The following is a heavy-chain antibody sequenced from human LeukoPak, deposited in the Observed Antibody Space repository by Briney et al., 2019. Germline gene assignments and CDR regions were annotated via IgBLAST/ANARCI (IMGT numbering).Heavy chain of an antibody. D-gene: IGHD1-26*01. CDR3: ARDSRTVGAAPMDY. CDR1: GFTFNSYW. Sequence: GGSLRLSCAASGFTFNSYWMNWVRQAPGKGLVWVSRINTVGSSTDYADSVKGRFTISRDNAKNTLYLQMNSLRAEDTAVYYCARDSRTVGAAPMDYWGQGTLVTVSS. J-gene: IGHJ4*02. CDR2: INTVGSST. V-gene: IGHV3-74*01.